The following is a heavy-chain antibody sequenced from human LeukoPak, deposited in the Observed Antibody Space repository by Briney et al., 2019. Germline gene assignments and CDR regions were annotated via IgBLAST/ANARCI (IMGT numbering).Heavy chain of an antibody. CDR2: ISGSGGST. D-gene: IGHD3-22*01. CDR1: GFTFSSYG. Sequence: GGSLRLSCAASGFTFSSYGMSWVRQAPGKGLEWVSAISGSGGSTYYADSVKGRFTISRDNSKNTLYLQMNSLRAEDTAVYYCANAGHYYDSSGSDFDYWGQGTLVTVSS. CDR3: ANAGHYYDSSGSDFDY. V-gene: IGHV3-23*01. J-gene: IGHJ4*02.